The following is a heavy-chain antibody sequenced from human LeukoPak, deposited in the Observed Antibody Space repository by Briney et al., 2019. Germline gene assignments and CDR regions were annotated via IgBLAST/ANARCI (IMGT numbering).Heavy chain of an antibody. V-gene: IGHV4-59*01. D-gene: IGHD3-10*01. J-gene: IGHJ4*02. Sequence: PSETLSLTCTVSGGSISSYYWSWIRQPPGKGLEWIGYIYYSGSTNYNPSLKSRVTISVDTSKNQFSLKLSSVTAADTAVYYCARDRGGYEPWDYWGQGTLVTVSS. CDR2: IYYSGST. CDR3: ARDRGGYEPWDY. CDR1: GGSISSYY.